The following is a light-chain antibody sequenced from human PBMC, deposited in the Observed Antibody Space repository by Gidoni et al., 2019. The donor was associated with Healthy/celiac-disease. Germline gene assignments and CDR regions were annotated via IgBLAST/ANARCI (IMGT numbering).Light chain of an antibody. J-gene: IGKJ1*01. Sequence: DIEVTQSPSSLSASVGDRVTITCRASQSISIYLICYQQKPGKAPQLLIYAASSLQSGGPSRFSGSGSATEFTLTISSLQHEDFATYYCQQRYSTLWTFGQGTKVEIK. CDR1: QSISIY. CDR3: QQRYSTLWT. CDR2: AAS. V-gene: IGKV1-39*01.